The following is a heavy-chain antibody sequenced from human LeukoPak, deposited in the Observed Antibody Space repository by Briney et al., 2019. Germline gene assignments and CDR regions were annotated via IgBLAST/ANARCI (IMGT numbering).Heavy chain of an antibody. CDR2: INPDGSST. J-gene: IGHJ4*02. V-gene: IGHV3-74*01. Sequence: GGSLRLSCAASEFTFSNYWMHWVRQAPGKGLVWVSRINPDGSSTRYADSVNGRFTISRDNAKNTLYLQMNSLRDEDTAVYYCARGLAAAGNSFDSWGQGALVTVSS. CDR1: EFTFSNYW. CDR3: ARGLAAAGNSFDS. D-gene: IGHD6-13*01.